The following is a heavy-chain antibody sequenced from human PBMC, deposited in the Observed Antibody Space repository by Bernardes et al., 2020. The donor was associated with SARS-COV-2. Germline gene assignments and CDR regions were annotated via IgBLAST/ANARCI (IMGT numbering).Heavy chain of an antibody. Sequence: ASVKVSCQAYGYIFTAYAIHWVRQAPGQSLEWMGWINAGDGNTKYSQKFQGRVTITRDTSANITYMELSSLTSEDTAVYYCARDYPSGAYFLGFDPWGQGTLVTVSS. CDR2: INAGDGNT. CDR3: ARDYPSGAYFLGFDP. D-gene: IGHD2-8*02. CDR1: GYIFTAYA. J-gene: IGHJ5*02. V-gene: IGHV1-3*01.